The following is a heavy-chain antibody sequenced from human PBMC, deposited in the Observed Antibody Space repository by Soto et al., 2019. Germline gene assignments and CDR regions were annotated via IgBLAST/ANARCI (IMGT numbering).Heavy chain of an antibody. V-gene: IGHV4-59*08. D-gene: IGHD6-13*01. CDR3: AGRYSSAYDV. J-gene: IGHJ3*01. CDR1: GGSIISYY. Sequence: SETLSLTCTVSGGSIISYYWNWILQPPWKGLEWIGYIYYSGSTNYNPSLKSRVTISVDTSKNQFSLKLSSVTAADTAVYYCAGRYSSAYDVWGQGTMVTVSS. CDR2: IYYSGST.